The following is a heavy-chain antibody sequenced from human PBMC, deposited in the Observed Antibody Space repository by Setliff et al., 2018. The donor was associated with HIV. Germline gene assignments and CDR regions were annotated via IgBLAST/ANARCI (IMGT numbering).Heavy chain of an antibody. Sequence: ASVKVSCKGSGYTFTSYPIHWVRQAPGQRLEWMGWINAGNGNTKYSQRFQGRVTITRDTSASTAYMELSSLRSEDTAVYYCAGSGAVAALWAFDIWGQGTMVTVSS. J-gene: IGHJ3*02. CDR1: GYTFTSYP. CDR3: AGSGAVAALWAFDI. D-gene: IGHD6-19*01. V-gene: IGHV1-3*01. CDR2: INAGNGNT.